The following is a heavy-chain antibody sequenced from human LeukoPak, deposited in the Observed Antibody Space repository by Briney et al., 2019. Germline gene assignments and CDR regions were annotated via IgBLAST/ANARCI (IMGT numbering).Heavy chain of an antibody. D-gene: IGHD6-6*01. Sequence: GGSLRLSCAASGFTFSSYGMHWVRQAPGKGLEWVAFIRYDGSNKYYADSVKGRFTISRDNSKNTLYLQMNSLRAEDSAVYYCASRKEYTTSSVFYWGQGTLVTVSS. J-gene: IGHJ4*02. V-gene: IGHV3-30*02. CDR2: IRYDGSNK. CDR3: ASRKEYTTSSVFY. CDR1: GFTFSSYG.